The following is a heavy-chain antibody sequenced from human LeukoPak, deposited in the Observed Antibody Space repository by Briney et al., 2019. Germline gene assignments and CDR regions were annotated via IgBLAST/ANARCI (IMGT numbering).Heavy chain of an antibody. D-gene: IGHD1-14*01. CDR1: GGSISSYY. CDR3: ARATRSWFDP. Sequence: PSETLSLTCTVPGGSISSYYWSWIRQPPGKGLEWIGYIYYSGSTNYNPSLKSRVTISVDTSKNQFSLKLSSVTAADTAVYYCARATRSWFDPWGQGTLVTVSS. J-gene: IGHJ5*02. V-gene: IGHV4-59*08. CDR2: IYYSGST.